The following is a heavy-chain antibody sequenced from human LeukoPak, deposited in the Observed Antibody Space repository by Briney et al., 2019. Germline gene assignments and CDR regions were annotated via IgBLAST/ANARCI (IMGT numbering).Heavy chain of an antibody. CDR1: GFTLDSQV. CDR2: VRYGGGDT. D-gene: IGHD3-16*01. Sequence: GGSLRLSCAASGFTLDSQVMSWVRLAPGKGLEWVSGVRYGGGDTFYADSVKGRFTISRDNSKNTLYLQMNSLRAEDTAVYYCAKVTFGGGFYFDYWGQGTLVTVSS. J-gene: IGHJ4*02. CDR3: AKVTFGGGFYFDY. V-gene: IGHV3-23*01.